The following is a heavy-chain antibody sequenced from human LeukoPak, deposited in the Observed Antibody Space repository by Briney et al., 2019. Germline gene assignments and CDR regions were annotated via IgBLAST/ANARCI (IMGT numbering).Heavy chain of an antibody. CDR1: GYTFTSYG. CDR2: ISTYNYNT. D-gene: IGHD5-18*01. J-gene: IGHJ4*02. Sequence: GASVKVSCKTSGYTFTSYGGSWVRQAPGQRLEWMGWISTYNYNTNYAQKFRGRVTLTKDTSTSTVYMEFRSLRSDDTAIYYCARQVDTTMALPDYWGQGTLVTVSS. CDR3: ARQVDTTMALPDY. V-gene: IGHV1-18*01.